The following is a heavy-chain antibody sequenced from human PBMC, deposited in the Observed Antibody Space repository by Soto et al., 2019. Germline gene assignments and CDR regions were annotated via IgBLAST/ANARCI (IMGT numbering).Heavy chain of an antibody. D-gene: IGHD6-19*01. V-gene: IGHV3-9*01. CDR2: ISWNSGSI. CDR3: AKDPIPTMAGIDYYYYYYMDV. Sequence: GGSLRLSCAASGFTFDDYAMHWVRQAPGKGLEWVSGISWNSGSIGYADSVKGRFTISRDNAKNSLYLQMNSLRAEDTALYYCAKDPIPTMAGIDYYYYYYMDVWGKGTTVTVSS. J-gene: IGHJ6*03. CDR1: GFTFDDYA.